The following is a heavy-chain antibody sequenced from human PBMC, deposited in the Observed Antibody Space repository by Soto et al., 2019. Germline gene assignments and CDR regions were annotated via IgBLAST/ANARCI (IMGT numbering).Heavy chain of an antibody. J-gene: IGHJ6*02. CDR2: IYAGDSDT. V-gene: IGHV5-51*01. CDR1: GYSFSNYW. Sequence: GESLKISCKASGYSFSNYWIGWARQMPGKGLEWLGLIYAGDSDTKYSPSLQGQVTFSADRSTSTAYLQWSTLKASDTAMYYCARVADPYSFGYGGMDVWGQGTTVTVS. CDR3: ARVADPYSFGYGGMDV. D-gene: IGHD3-22*01.